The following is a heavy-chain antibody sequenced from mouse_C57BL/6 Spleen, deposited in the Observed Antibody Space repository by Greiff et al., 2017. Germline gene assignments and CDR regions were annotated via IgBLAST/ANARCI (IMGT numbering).Heavy chain of an antibody. J-gene: IGHJ2*01. CDR1: GYTFTSYW. CDR2: IDPSDSYT. Sequence: QVQLQQPGAELVMPGASVKLSCKASGYTFTSYWMHWVKQRPGPGLEWIGEIDPSDSYTNYNQKFKGKSTLTVDKSSSTAYMQLSSLTSEDSAVYYCASGYLDYWGQGTTLTVSS. V-gene: IGHV1-69*01. CDR3: ASGYLDY.